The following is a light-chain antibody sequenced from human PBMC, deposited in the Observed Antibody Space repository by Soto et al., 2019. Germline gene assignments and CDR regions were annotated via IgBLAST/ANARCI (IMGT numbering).Light chain of an antibody. Sequence: DFQMTQSPSTLSASVGDRVTITCRASQNINNWVAWYQQKPGKAPKFLIYDASTLQRGVSSRFSGSGFGTEFSLTINSLQPDDSGSYYCQHMRTFGQGTTVQVK. J-gene: IGKJ1*01. V-gene: IGKV1-5*01. CDR3: QHMRT. CDR1: QNINNW. CDR2: DAS.